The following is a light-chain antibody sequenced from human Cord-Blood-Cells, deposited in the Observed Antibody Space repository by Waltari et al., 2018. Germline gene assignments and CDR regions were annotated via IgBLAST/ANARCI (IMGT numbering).Light chain of an antibody. CDR1: QDISNY. V-gene: IGKV1-33*01. CDR2: DAS. J-gene: IGKJ3*01. CDR3: QQYDNLPFT. Sequence: DIQMTQSPSSLSASVGDRVTITCQASQDISNYLNWYQQKPGKAPKLLIYDASNLETGAPSRFSGSGCGTDFTFTISSLQPEDIAAHYCQQYDNLPFTFGPGTKVDIK.